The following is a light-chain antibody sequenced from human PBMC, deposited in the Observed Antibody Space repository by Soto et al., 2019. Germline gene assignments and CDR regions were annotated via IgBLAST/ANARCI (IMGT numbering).Light chain of an antibody. CDR2: YTS. CDR3: HQRQSWPRT. J-gene: IGKJ1*01. CDR1: QYVGTR. Sequence: IVMTQTPLSSAVTLGQAATLSCRASQYVGTRLAWYQHKPGQAPRLLIYYTSNRATGVPARFSGSGSGTDFTLTINSLAPEDFAIYYCHQRQSWPRTFGQGTKVDIK. V-gene: IGKV3-11*01.